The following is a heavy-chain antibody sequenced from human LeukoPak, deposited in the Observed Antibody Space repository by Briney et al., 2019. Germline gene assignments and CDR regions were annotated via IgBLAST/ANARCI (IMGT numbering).Heavy chain of an antibody. D-gene: IGHD3-22*01. CDR1: GFTFSSYE. V-gene: IGHV3-48*03. J-gene: IGHJ4*02. CDR3: ARDPGGGPKQYYDSTGYYFDY. CDR2: ISSSGTTI. Sequence: GLSLRLSCAASGFTFSSYEMNWVSQAPGKGMEWDSYISSSGTTIHYADSVKGRFTISRDKPKNTLDLQMSSLSADDTAVYYCARDPGGGPKQYYDSTGYYFDYWGQGTLVTVSS.